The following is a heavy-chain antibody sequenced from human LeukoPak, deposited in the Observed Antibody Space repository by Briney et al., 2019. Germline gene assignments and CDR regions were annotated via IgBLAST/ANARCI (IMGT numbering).Heavy chain of an antibody. D-gene: IGHD5-24*01. V-gene: IGHV3-21*01. CDR1: GFTFSSYS. Sequence: GGSLRLSCAASGFTFSSYSMNWVRQAPGKGLEWVSSISSSSSYIYYADSVKGRFTISRDNAKNSLYLQMNSLRAEDTAVYYCASGRDGYNPFDYWGQGTLVTVSS. CDR2: ISSSSSYI. J-gene: IGHJ4*02. CDR3: ASGRDGYNPFDY.